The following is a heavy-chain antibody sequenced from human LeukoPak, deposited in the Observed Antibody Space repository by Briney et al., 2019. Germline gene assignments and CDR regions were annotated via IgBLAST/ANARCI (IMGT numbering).Heavy chain of an antibody. D-gene: IGHD5-18*01. CDR2: IQFDGTKT. CDR3: SRDLSYGSLDS. CDR1: GFTFSSYG. J-gene: IGHJ4*02. Sequence: GGSLRLSCATSGFTFSSYGMHWARQAPGKGLEWVAAIQFDGTKTYYADSVKGRSTISRDDSKNTVYLQMNSLRAEDTAVYYCSRDLSYGSLDSWGQGTLLTVSS. V-gene: IGHV3-30*12.